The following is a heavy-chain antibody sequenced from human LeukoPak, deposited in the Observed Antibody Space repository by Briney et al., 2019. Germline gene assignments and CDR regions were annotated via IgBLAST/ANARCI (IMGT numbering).Heavy chain of an antibody. CDR2: FDPEDGET. J-gene: IGHJ4*02. CDR1: GYTLTELS. Sequence: ASVKVSCKVSGYTLTELSMHWVRQAPGKGLEWMGGFDPEDGETIYAQKFQGRVTMTEDTSTDTAYMELSSLRSEDTAVYYCATAHRYSSGWRFDYWGQGTLVTVSS. V-gene: IGHV1-24*01. D-gene: IGHD6-19*01. CDR3: ATAHRYSSGWRFDY.